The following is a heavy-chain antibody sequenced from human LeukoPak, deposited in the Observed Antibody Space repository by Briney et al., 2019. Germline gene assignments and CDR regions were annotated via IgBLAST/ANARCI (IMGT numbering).Heavy chain of an antibody. CDR1: GGTFSSYA. V-gene: IGHV1-69*05. CDR2: IIPIFGTA. J-gene: IGHJ5*02. Sequence: SVKVSCKASGGTFSSYAISWVRQAPGQGLEWMGGIIPIFGTANYAQKFQGRVAITTDESTSTAYMELSSLRSEDTAVYYCARDLYYDFWSGQDWFDPWGQGTLVTVSS. CDR3: ARDLYYDFWSGQDWFDP. D-gene: IGHD3-3*01.